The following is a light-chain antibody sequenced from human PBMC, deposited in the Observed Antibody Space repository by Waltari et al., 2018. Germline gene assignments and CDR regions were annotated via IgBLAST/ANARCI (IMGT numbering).Light chain of an antibody. J-gene: IGLJ2*01. CDR1: SGDVGNYTL. V-gene: IGLV2-23*02. CDR2: GVN. CDR3: SSYAAYNTVI. Sequence: QSTLTQPASVSGSLGQSITIPCIGTSGDVGNYTLVSWYQQHPGKAPKFMIYGVNKRPSGVSNRFSGSKSGNTASLTISGLQGEDEAIYFCSSYAAYNTVIFGGGTKVTVL.